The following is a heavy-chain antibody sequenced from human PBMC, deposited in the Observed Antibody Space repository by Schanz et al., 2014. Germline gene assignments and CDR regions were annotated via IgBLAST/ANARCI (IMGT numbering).Heavy chain of an antibody. Sequence: QVQLVESGGCVVQPGRSLRLSCAASGFPFSSYTMHWVRQAPGKGLEWVATISYDGGSKYFADSVKGRFTVSRDNSKNTLFLQMYSLRREDTALYYCAREYSVSWYYFDYWGQGTLVTVSS. CDR3: AREYSVSWYYFDY. D-gene: IGHD5-12*01. CDR2: ISYDGGSK. V-gene: IGHV3-30*04. J-gene: IGHJ4*02. CDR1: GFPFSSYT.